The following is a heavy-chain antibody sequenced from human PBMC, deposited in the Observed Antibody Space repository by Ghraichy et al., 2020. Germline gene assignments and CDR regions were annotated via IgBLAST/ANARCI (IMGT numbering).Heavy chain of an antibody. J-gene: IGHJ3*02. Sequence: SETLSLTCTVSGGSSKSSYYWGWIRQPPGKGLEWIGSMYYSGSTYYSPSLKSRATISVDTSKNQFSLNLISVTAADTAVYYCARQIPTYTGTYSAAFDIWGQGTMITVSS. V-gene: IGHV4-39*01. CDR3: ARQIPTYTGTYSAAFDI. CDR1: GGSSKSSYY. CDR2: MYYSGST. D-gene: IGHD1-26*01.